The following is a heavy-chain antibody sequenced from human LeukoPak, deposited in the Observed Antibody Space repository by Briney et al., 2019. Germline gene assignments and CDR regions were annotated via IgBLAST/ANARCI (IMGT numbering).Heavy chain of an antibody. CDR2: IIPILGIA. D-gene: IGHD4-17*01. CDR1: GGTFSSYA. CDR3: AREGFPVTTIRVHYYYYGMDV. J-gene: IGHJ6*02. V-gene: IGHV1-69*04. Sequence: GASVKVSCKASGGTFSSYAISWVRQAPGQGLEWMGRIIPILGIANYAQKFQGRVTITADKSTSTAYMELSSLRSEDTAVYYCAREGFPVTTIRVHYYYYGMDVWGQGTTVTVSS.